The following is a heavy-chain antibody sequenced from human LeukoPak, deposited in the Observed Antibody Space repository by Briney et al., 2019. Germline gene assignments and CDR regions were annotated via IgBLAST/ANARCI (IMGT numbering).Heavy chain of an antibody. D-gene: IGHD2-2*01. V-gene: IGHV3-74*01. CDR1: GFIFSSYW. Sequence: GGSLRLSCAASGFIFSSYWMHWVRQAPGKGLVWVSRINSDGSSTSYADSVKGRFTISRDNAKNTLYLQMNSLRAEDTAVYYCAREQGYCSSTSCYVGAFDIWGQGTMVTVSS. J-gene: IGHJ3*02. CDR3: AREQGYCSSTSCYVGAFDI. CDR2: INSDGSST.